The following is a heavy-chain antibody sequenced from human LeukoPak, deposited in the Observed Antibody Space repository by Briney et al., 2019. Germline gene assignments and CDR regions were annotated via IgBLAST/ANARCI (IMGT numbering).Heavy chain of an antibody. CDR3: AKSHVSTATGTGRYFDY. Sequence: PGGSLRLSCAVSGLTFSNSAMSWVRQAPGKGLEWVSAISVGSDVIYYADSVKGRFAISRDNSKNTVYLQMDSLRAEDTAVYYCAKSHVSTATGTGRYFDYWGQGTLVTVSS. CDR2: ISVGSDVI. D-gene: IGHD3-9*01. V-gene: IGHV3-23*01. CDR1: GLTFSNSA. J-gene: IGHJ4*02.